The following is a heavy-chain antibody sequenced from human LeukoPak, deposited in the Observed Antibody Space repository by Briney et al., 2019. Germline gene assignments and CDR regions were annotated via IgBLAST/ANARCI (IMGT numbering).Heavy chain of an antibody. CDR2: TNPNSGDT. V-gene: IGHV1-2*02. J-gene: IGHJ5*02. CDR3: ARGLGWDSGTYLGA. CDR1: GYTFTGYY. D-gene: IGHD1-26*01. Sequence: GASVTVSCKASGYTFTGYYMHWVRQAPGQGLEWMGWTNPNSGDTNYAQKFQGRVSMTRDTYISTAYMDLSGLRSDDTALYYCARGLGWDSGTYLGAWGQGTLVTVSS.